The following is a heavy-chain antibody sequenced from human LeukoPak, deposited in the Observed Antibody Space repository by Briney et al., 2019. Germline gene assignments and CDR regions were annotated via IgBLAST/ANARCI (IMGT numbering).Heavy chain of an antibody. CDR3: ARETSGQWLADY. CDR2: ISSSSSYI. D-gene: IGHD6-19*01. Sequence: PGGSLRLSCAASGFTLNNDAMSWVRQAPGKGLEWVSSISSSSSYIYYADSVKGRFTISRDNAKNSLYLQMNSLRAEDTAVYYCARETSGQWLADYWGQGTLVTVSS. J-gene: IGHJ4*02. CDR1: GFTLNNDA. V-gene: IGHV3-21*01.